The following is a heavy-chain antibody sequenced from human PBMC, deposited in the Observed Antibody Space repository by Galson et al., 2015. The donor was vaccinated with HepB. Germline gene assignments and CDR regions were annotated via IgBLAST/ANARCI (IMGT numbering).Heavy chain of an antibody. CDR3: AKGLSGTYPRNFDY. V-gene: IGHV3-23*01. D-gene: IGHD1-26*01. CDR2: ISSSGAST. CDR1: EFTFTNYA. Sequence: SLRLSCAASEFTFTNYAMSWVRQAPGKGLEWVSTISSSGASTFYANSVKGRFTISRDNSKNTLYLQMNSLRAEDTAVYYCAKGLSGTYPRNFDYWGQGTLVTVSS. J-gene: IGHJ4*02.